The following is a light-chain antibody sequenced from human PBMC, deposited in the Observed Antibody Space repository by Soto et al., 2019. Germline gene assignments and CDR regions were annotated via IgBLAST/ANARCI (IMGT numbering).Light chain of an antibody. CDR1: SSDVGGYNY. CDR2: EVS. J-gene: IGLJ1*01. V-gene: IGLV2-8*01. CDR3: SSYAGSIFYV. Sequence: QSVLTQPPSASGSPGRSVTISCTGTSSDVGGYNYVSWYQQHPGKAPKPMIYEVSKRPSGVPDRFSGSKSGNTASLTVSGLQAEDEADYYCSSYAGSIFYVFGTGTKVTVL.